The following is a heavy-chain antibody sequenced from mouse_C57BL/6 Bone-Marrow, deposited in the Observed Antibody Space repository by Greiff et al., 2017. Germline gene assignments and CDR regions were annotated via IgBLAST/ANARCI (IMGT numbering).Heavy chain of an antibody. J-gene: IGHJ1*03. CDR2: IYPGDGDT. D-gene: IGHD1-1*01. CDR1: GYAFSSYW. Sequence: QVQLQQSGAELVKPGASVKISCKASGYAFSSYWMNWVKQRPGKGLEWIGQIYPGDGDTNYNGKFKGKATLTADKSSSTAYMQLSSLTSEDSAVYFCARYPPHYYGSSHWYFDVGGTGTTVTVSS. CDR3: ARYPPHYYGSSHWYFDV. V-gene: IGHV1-80*01.